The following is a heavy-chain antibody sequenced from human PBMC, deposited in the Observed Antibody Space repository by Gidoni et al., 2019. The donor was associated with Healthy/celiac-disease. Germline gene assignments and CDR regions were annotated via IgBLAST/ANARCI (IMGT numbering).Heavy chain of an antibody. CDR2: ISYDGSNK. V-gene: IGHV3-30-3*01. J-gene: IGHJ4*02. D-gene: IGHD6-19*01. CDR3: ARAQWTYYFDY. CDR1: GFTFSSYA. Sequence: QVQLVESGGGVVQPGRSLRLSCAASGFTFSSYAMHWVRQAPGKGLEWVAVISYDGSNKYYADSVKGLFTISRDNSKNTLYLQMNSLRAEDTAVYYCARAQWTYYFDYWGQGTLVTVSS.